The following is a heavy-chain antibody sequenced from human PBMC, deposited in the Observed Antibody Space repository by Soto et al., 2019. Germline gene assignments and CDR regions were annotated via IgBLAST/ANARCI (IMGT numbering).Heavy chain of an antibody. CDR2: ISHSGST. CDR3: ARGLQRRFGGYKGLGYHGMDV. Sequence: SETLSLTCAVNGGSFSDYYWSWVRQPPGKGLEWIGEISHSGSTSYNPSLKSRVTISIDTSKNQFSLKLSSVSAADTAMYYCARGLQRRFGGYKGLGYHGMDVWGQGTTVNVSS. V-gene: IGHV4-34*01. D-gene: IGHD5-12*01. CDR1: GGSFSDYY. J-gene: IGHJ6*02.